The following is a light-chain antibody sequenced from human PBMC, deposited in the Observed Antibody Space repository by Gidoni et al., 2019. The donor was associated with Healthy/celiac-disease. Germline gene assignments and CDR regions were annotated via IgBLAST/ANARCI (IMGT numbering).Light chain of an antibody. CDR1: QSVSSSY. CDR2: GAS. J-gene: IGKJ1*01. V-gene: IGKV3-20*01. CDR3: QQYGSSPQT. Sequence: EIVLTQSPGTLSLSPGERATLSCRASQSVSSSYLAWYQQKPGQAPRLLIYGASSRAPGIPGRFSGSGSGTDFTLTISRLEPEDFAVYYCQQYGSSPQTFXQXTKVEIK.